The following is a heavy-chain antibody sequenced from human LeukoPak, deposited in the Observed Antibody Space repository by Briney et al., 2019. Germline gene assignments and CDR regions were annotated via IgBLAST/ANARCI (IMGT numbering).Heavy chain of an antibody. CDR3: ARHKSDYGDYHAH. V-gene: IGHV4-59*08. CDR1: DGSMSGYY. D-gene: IGHD4-17*01. Sequence: SETLSLTCTVSDGSMSGYYWSWIRQPPGKGLEWIGYIYYSGSTNYNPFLKRRVTISEDRSMNQFSLKLSSVTAADTAVYYCARHKSDYGDYHAHWGQGTLVTVSS. J-gene: IGHJ4*02. CDR2: IYYSGST.